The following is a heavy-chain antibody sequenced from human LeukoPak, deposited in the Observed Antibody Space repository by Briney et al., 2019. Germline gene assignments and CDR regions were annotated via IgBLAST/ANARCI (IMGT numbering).Heavy chain of an antibody. J-gene: IGHJ4*02. V-gene: IGHV3-11*05. D-gene: IGHD3-10*01. CDR3: ARGYYGSGRYYPFDY. CDR2: ITSSSSYT. CDR1: GFTFRDYY. Sequence: GVSLRLSCAASGFTFRDYYMSWIRQAPATGLEGVSYITSSSSYTNYADSVKGRFTISRDNAKNSLYLQMNSLRAEDTAVYYCARGYYGSGRYYPFDYWGQGALVTVSS.